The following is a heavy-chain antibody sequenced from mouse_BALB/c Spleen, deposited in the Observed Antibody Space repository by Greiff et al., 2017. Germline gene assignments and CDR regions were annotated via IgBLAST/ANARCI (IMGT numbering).Heavy chain of an antibody. J-gene: IGHJ1*01. D-gene: IGHD1-1*01. CDR3: ARFYYGSDWYFDV. Sequence: VQLQQSGPELVKPGASVKISCKASGYTFTDYNMHWVKQSHGKSLEWIGYIYPYNGGTGYNQKFKSKATLTVDNSSSTAYMELRSLTSEDSAVYYCARFYYGSDWYFDVWGAGTTVTVSS. V-gene: IGHV1S29*02. CDR1: GYTFTDYN. CDR2: IYPYNGGT.